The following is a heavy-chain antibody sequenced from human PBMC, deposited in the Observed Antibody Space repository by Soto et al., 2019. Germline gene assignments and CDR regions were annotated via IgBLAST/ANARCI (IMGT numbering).Heavy chain of an antibody. CDR2: LNPNSGDT. J-gene: IGHJ4*02. Sequence: QVQLVQSGAEVKKPGASVKVSCKASGYTFSSYDINWVRQATGQGLEWMGWLNPNSGDTGYAQKFQGRVTLTRNTSINTAYIELSRLTSDDTAVSYCATSGGGWYLYWGQGTLVTVSS. V-gene: IGHV1-8*01. D-gene: IGHD6-19*01. CDR3: ATSGGGWYLY. CDR1: GYTFSSYD.